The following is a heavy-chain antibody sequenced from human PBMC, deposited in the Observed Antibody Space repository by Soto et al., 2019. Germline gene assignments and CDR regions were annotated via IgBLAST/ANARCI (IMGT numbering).Heavy chain of an antibody. CDR2: IRHTGET. V-gene: IGHV4-59*02. J-gene: IGHJ4*02. CDR1: GASVSRNY. D-gene: IGHD2-21*02. CDR3: AMVACDSVWNCYYCDL. Sequence: LSLTCSVSGASVSRNYWGWIRQIPGTGLEFIGHIRHTGETTESPSLNSRIVLSIDTSHNRFSLYLFSLSSADTAVYFPAMVACDSVWNCYYCDLRGQGYRGTVAS.